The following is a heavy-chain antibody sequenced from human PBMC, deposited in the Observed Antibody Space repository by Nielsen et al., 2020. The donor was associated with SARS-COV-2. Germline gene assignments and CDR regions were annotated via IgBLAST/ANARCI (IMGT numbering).Heavy chain of an antibody. CDR3: ARLYASGGNLYYDY. CDR2: ISSGSATM. J-gene: IGHJ4*02. D-gene: IGHD3-10*01. Sequence: GGSLRLSCAASGFAFSVYSMNWVRQAPGKGLEWLSYISSGSATMYYADSVKGRFTVSRDNAKNSLYLRMNSLRVDDTAIYYCARLYASGGNLYYDYWGQGTLVTVSS. CDR1: GFAFSVYS. V-gene: IGHV3-48*01.